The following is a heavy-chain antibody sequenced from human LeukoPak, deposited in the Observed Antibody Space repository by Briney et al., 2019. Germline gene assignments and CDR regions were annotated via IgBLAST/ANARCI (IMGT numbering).Heavy chain of an antibody. D-gene: IGHD3-22*01. CDR2: ISSSSSYI. CDR3: ARDHYYDSSGYLSGFDYYFDY. Sequence: PGGSLRLSCAASRFTFSSYSMNWVRQAPGKGLEWVSSISSSSSYIYYADSVKGRFTISRDNAKNSLYLQMNSLRAEDTAVYYCARDHYYDSSGYLSGFDYYFDYWGQGTLVTVSS. V-gene: IGHV3-21*01. CDR1: RFTFSSYS. J-gene: IGHJ4*02.